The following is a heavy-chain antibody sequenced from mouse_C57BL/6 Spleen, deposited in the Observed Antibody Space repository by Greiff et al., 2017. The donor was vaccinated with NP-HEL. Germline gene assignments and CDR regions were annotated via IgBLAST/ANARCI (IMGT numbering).Heavy chain of an antibody. Sequence: EVQLMESGGGLVKPGGSLKLSCAASGFTFSDYGMHWVRQAPEKGLEWVAYISSGSSTIYYADTVKGRFTISRDNAKNTLFLQMTSLRSEDTAMCYCARTLYYGSSPFDYWGQGTTLTVST. CDR1: GFTFSDYG. CDR3: ARTLYYGSSPFDY. V-gene: IGHV5-17*01. J-gene: IGHJ2*01. CDR2: ISSGSSTI. D-gene: IGHD1-1*01.